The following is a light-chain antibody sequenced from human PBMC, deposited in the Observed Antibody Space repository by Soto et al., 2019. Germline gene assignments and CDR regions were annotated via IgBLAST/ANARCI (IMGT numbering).Light chain of an antibody. V-gene: IGKV1-39*01. Sequence: DLQMTQSPSSLSASVGDRVSITCRASQSIGSHLNWYQQKLGKAPKLLIYAASTLQNGVPSRFSGSGSGTDYTLTISSPQPEDFATYYCQQSYTSPPWTFGQGTKLEV. CDR2: AAS. CDR1: QSIGSH. CDR3: QQSYTSPPWT. J-gene: IGKJ1*01.